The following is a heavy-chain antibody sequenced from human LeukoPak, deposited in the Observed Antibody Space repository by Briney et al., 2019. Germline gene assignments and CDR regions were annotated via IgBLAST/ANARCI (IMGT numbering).Heavy chain of an antibody. CDR1: DYSISNDYY. V-gene: IGHV4-38-2*01. D-gene: IGHD5-12*01. J-gene: IGHJ3*02. Sequence: SETLSLTCAVSDYSISNDYYWGWVRQPPGKGLGWIGSISHSGTTYYNPSLKSRVSISVDTSKKQFSLKLSSVTAADTAVYYCARVSIVATNNDAFDIWGQGTMATVSS. CDR3: ARVSIVATNNDAFDI. CDR2: ISHSGTT.